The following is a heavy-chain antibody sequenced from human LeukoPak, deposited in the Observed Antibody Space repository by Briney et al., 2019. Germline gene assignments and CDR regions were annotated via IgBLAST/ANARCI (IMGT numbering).Heavy chain of an antibody. D-gene: IGHD3-16*01. Sequence: GGSLRLSCAASGFTFSSYSMNWVRQAPGKGLEWVSSISSSSSYIYYADSVKGRFTISRDNAKNSLYLQMNSLRAEDTAVYYCARELAPPRGGPRLDYWGQGNLVTVSS. J-gene: IGHJ4*02. CDR2: ISSSSSYI. V-gene: IGHV3-21*01. CDR3: ARELAPPRGGPRLDY. CDR1: GFTFSSYS.